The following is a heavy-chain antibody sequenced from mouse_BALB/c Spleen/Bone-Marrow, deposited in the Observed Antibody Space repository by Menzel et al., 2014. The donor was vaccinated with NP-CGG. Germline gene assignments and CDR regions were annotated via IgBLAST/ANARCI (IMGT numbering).Heavy chain of an antibody. CDR1: GYTFTTYW. Sequence: QVQLQQSGAELVKPGASVKLSCRASGYTFTTYWMHWVKQRPGQGLEWIGEINPSNGRTNYNEKFKSKATLTVDKSSSTAYVQHSSLTSEVCAFYLCEGDYGYGACFAWFFQWGQETVDTVSA. CDR2: INPSNGRT. CDR3: EGDYGYGACFAWFFQ. J-gene: IGHJ3*02. V-gene: IGHV1S81*02. D-gene: IGHD2-2*01.